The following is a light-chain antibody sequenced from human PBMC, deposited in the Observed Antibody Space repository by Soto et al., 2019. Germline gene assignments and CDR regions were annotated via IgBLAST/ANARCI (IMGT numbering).Light chain of an antibody. V-gene: IGLV1-44*01. CDR1: SSNIGSNT. J-gene: IGLJ1*01. CDR2: NNN. CDR3: AAWDDSLNGLV. Sequence: QSVLTQPPSASGTPGQRVTISCSGSSSNIGSNTVTCYQQIPGTAPKLLIYNNNQRPSGVPDRFSGSKSGTSASLAISGLQSEDEADYYCAAWDDSLNGLVFGTGTKLTVL.